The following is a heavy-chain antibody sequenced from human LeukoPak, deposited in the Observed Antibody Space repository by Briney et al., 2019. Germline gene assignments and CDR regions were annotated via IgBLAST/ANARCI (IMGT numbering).Heavy chain of an antibody. Sequence: GGSLRLSCAASGFTFSGSAMHWVRQASGKGLEWVGRIKSKANSYATTYAASGKGRFTISRDDSKNTAYLQMNSLKTEDTAVYYCTRHRADGSGSYTGWGQGTLVTVSS. CDR2: IKSKANSYAT. D-gene: IGHD3-10*01. CDR1: GFTFSGSA. J-gene: IGHJ4*02. V-gene: IGHV3-73*01. CDR3: TRHRADGSGSYTG.